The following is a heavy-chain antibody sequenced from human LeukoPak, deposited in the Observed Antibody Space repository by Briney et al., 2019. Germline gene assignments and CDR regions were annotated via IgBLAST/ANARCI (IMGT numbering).Heavy chain of an antibody. D-gene: IGHD6-6*01. J-gene: IGHJ4*02. CDR1: GYTFTVYY. V-gene: IGHV1-2*06. CDR2: IYPDSGDR. CDR3: ARFSHYSSSSGGAY. Sequence: ASVKVSCKASGYTFTVYYIHWVRQAPGQGLEWMGRIYPDSGDRNYAQEFQGRVTMTRDTSISTAYMELRSLTSDDTAVYYCARFSHYSSSSGGAYWGQGTLVTVSS.